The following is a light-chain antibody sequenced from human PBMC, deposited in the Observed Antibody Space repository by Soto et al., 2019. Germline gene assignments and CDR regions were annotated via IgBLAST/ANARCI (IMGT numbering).Light chain of an antibody. Sequence: EIVLTQSPGTLSLSLGERGTLSCRASQRFGSSNLAWYQQKSGQAPRLLIYSISSRATGIPDRFSGSGSGTEFTLTISRLEPEDFAVYYCQQYGNSPWTFGQGTKVEI. CDR3: QQYGNSPWT. CDR2: SIS. V-gene: IGKV3-20*01. CDR1: QRFGSSN. J-gene: IGKJ1*01.